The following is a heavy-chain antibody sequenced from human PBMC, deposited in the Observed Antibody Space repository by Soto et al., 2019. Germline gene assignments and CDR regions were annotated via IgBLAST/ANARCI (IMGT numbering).Heavy chain of an antibody. CDR2: IYYSGST. CDR1: GGSISSDY. CDR3: DRGGPGIAAGAPGDAFVI. Sequence: PSETLSLTCTVSGGSISSDYWSWIRQPPGKGLEWIGYIYYSGSTNYNPSLKSRVTISVDTSKNQFSLKLSSMTAADTAVYYCDRGGPGIAAGAPGDAFVIRGQGTMGTVSS. D-gene: IGHD6-13*01. V-gene: IGHV4-59*12. J-gene: IGHJ3*02.